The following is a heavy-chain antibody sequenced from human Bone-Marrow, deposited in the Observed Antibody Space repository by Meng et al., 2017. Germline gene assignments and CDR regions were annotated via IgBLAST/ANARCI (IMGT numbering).Heavy chain of an antibody. Sequence: GESLKISCAASRFTFTNYWMTWVRQAPGKGLEWVANIKEDGSEKFYVDSVKGRFTISRDNAKNSLYLQMNSLRAEDTAVYYCARDLKPYCSGGSCYAGDYWGQGTLVTVSS. CDR1: RFTFTNYW. CDR3: ARDLKPYCSGGSCYAGDY. J-gene: IGHJ4*02. CDR2: IKEDGSEK. D-gene: IGHD2-15*01. V-gene: IGHV3-7*01.